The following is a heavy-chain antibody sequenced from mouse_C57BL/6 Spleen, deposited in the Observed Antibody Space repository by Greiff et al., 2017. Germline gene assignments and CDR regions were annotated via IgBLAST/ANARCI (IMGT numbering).Heavy chain of an antibody. CDR1: GFTFSSYA. CDR3: ARDSVYYKAMDY. V-gene: IGHV5S21*01. D-gene: IGHD2-1*01. CDR2: ISSGGDYI. J-gene: IGHJ4*01. Sequence: EVKLEESGEGLVKPGGSLKLSCAASGFTFSSYAMSWVRQTPGKRLEWVAYISSGGDYIYYADTVKGRFTISRDNARNTLYLQMSSLKSEDTAMYYCARDSVYYKAMDYWGQGTSVTVSS.